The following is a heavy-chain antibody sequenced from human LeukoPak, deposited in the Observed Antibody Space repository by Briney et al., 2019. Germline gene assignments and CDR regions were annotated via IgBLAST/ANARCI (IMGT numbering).Heavy chain of an antibody. D-gene: IGHD3-10*01. J-gene: IGHJ4*02. V-gene: IGHV3-11*01. CDR1: GFTFSDYY. CDR3: ASITMVRGVNIDY. CDR2: ISSSGSTI. Sequence: PGGSLRLSCAASGFTFSDYYVSWIRQAPGKGLEWVSYISSSGSTIYYADSVKGRFTISRDNAKNSLYLQMNSLRAEDTAVYYCASITMVRGVNIDYWGQGTLVTVSS.